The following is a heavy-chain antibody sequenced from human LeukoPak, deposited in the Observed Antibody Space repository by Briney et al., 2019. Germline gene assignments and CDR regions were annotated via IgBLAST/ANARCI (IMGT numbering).Heavy chain of an antibody. V-gene: IGHV1-2*02. Sequence: ASVKVSCKASGGTFSSYAISWVRQAPGQGLEWMGWINPNSGGTNYAQKFQGRVTMTRDTSINTAYMELSRLRSDDTAVYYCAREHSSGYYFDAFDIWGQGTMVTVSS. CDR3: AREHSSGYYFDAFDI. CDR1: GGTFSSYA. D-gene: IGHD3-22*01. J-gene: IGHJ3*02. CDR2: INPNSGGT.